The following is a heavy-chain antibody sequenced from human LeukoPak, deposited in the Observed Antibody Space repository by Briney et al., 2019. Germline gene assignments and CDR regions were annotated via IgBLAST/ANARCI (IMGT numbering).Heavy chain of an antibody. J-gene: IGHJ4*02. CDR2: IYTSGST. D-gene: IGHD6-13*01. CDR3: ARIGYSSSGGDY. CDR1: GGSISGYS. Sequence: SETLSLTCTVSGGSISGYSWPWVRQPAGKGLEWIGRIYTSGSTSYNPSLKSRVTMSVDTSKNQFSLKLSSVTAADTAVYYCARIGYSSSGGDYWGQGTLVTVSS. V-gene: IGHV4-4*07.